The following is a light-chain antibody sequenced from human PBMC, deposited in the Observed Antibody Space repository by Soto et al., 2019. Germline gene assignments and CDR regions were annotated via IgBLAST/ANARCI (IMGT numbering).Light chain of an antibody. V-gene: IGKV2-28*01. CDR3: MQALQTPLT. Sequence: DIVMTQSPLSLPVTPGEPASISCRSSQSLLHSNGYNYLDWYLQKPGQSPQLLIYLGSNRASGVPGRFRGSGSGTDFTLKISRVEAEDVGVYYCMQALQTPLTFGGGTKVEIK. CDR1: QSLLHSNGYNY. J-gene: IGKJ4*01. CDR2: LGS.